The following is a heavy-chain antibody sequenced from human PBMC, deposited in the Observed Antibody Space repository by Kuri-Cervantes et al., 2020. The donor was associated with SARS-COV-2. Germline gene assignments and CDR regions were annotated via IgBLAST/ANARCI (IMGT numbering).Heavy chain of an antibody. CDR1: GFTFSSYW. J-gene: IGHJ4*02. V-gene: IGHV3-7*03. CDR3: AKSYCGGDCYSWYFDY. Sequence: GGSLRLSCAASGFTFSSYWMSWVRQAPGKGLEWVANIKQDGSEKYHVDSVKGRFTISRDNAKNSLYLQMNSLRAEDTALYYCAKSYCGGDCYSWYFDYWGQGTLVTVSS. CDR2: IKQDGSEK. D-gene: IGHD2-21*01.